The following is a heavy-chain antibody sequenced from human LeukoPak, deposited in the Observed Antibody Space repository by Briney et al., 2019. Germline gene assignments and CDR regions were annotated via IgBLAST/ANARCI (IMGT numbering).Heavy chain of an antibody. D-gene: IGHD3-22*01. CDR3: ARAHYDTSGYYHYYFDY. CDR2: IYYSGST. Sequence: SETLSLTCTVSGGSISSGGYYWSWIRQHPGTGLEWIGYIYYSGSTYYNPSLQSRVTISVDTSKNQFSLKLSSVTAAGTAVYYCARAHYDTSGYYHYYFDYWGQGTLVTVSS. CDR1: GGSISSGGYY. V-gene: IGHV4-31*03. J-gene: IGHJ4*02.